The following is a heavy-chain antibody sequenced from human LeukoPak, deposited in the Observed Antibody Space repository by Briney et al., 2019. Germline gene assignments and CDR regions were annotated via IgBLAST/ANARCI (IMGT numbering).Heavy chain of an antibody. CDR2: IIPIFGTA. J-gene: IGHJ6*02. Sequence: GASVNVSCKASGGTFSSYAISWVRQAPGQGLEWMGGIIPIFGTANYAQKFQGRVTITADESTSTAYMELSSLRSEDTAVYYCARASYCSSTSCSYYYGMDVWGQGTTVTVSS. CDR1: GGTFSSYA. D-gene: IGHD2-2*01. V-gene: IGHV1-69*13. CDR3: ARASYCSSTSCSYYYGMDV.